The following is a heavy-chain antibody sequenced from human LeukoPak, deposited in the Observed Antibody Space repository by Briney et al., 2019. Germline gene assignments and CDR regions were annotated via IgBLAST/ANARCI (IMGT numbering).Heavy chain of an antibody. V-gene: IGHV4-34*01. CDR1: GGSFSGYY. Sequence: SETLSLTCAVYGGSFSGYYWSWIRQPPGKGLEWIGEINHSGSTNYNTYLKSRVTISVDTSKNQFSLKLSSVTAADTAVYYCARFYYDSSGYYYVAYWGQGTLVTVSS. CDR2: INHSGST. D-gene: IGHD3-22*01. CDR3: ARFYYDSSGYYYVAY. J-gene: IGHJ4*02.